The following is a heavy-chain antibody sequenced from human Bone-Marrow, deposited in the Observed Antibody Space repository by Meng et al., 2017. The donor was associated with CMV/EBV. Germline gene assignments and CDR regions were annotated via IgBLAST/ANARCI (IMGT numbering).Heavy chain of an antibody. V-gene: IGHV1-46*01. CDR1: GFPFSAYY. Sequence: ASVKVSCKASGFPFSAYYIHWVRQAPGQGLEWMGIINPSGGSTSYAQKFQGRVTMTRDTSTSTVYMELSSLRSEDTAVYYCARITQTYYYDSSGYENAFDIWGQGTMVTVSS. J-gene: IGHJ3*02. D-gene: IGHD3-22*01. CDR2: INPSGGST. CDR3: ARITQTYYYDSSGYENAFDI.